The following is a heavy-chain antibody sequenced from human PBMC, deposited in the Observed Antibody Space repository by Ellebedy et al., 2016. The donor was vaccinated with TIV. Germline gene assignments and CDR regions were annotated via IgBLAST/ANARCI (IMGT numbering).Heavy chain of an antibody. Sequence: AASVKVSCKASGYTFTEYDINWVRQATGQGLEYLGWMKPGSGNTGYAQKFEGRVTMTRNTSTSTAYMELSSLISDDTAVYYCVVGLFHPWGQGTLVSVSS. CDR2: MKPGSGNT. D-gene: IGHD3/OR15-3a*01. CDR3: VVGLFHP. CDR1: GYTFTEYD. J-gene: IGHJ5*02. V-gene: IGHV1-8*01.